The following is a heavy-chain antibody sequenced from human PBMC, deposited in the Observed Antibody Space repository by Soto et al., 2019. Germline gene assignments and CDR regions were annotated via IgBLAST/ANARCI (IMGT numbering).Heavy chain of an antibody. Sequence: QVQLQESGPGLVKPSQTLSLTCTVSGGSISSGGYYWSWIRQHPGKGLEWIGYIYYSGSTYYNPSLKSRVTISVDTSKNQFSLKLSSVTAADTAVYYCARDRTPPPAVNGAFDIWGQGTMVTVSS. D-gene: IGHD4-17*01. CDR3: ARDRTPPPAVNGAFDI. CDR1: GGSISSGGYY. J-gene: IGHJ3*02. V-gene: IGHV4-31*03. CDR2: IYYSGST.